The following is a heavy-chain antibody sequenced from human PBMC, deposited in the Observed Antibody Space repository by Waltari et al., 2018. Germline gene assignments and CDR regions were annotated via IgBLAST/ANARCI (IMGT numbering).Heavy chain of an antibody. CDR2: IYPGASEP. V-gene: IGHV5-51*01. CDR1: GYSFTSYW. D-gene: IGHD5-12*01. CDR3: ARRSNSGLQFDY. Sequence: EVQLVQSGAEVKKPGESLKISCKGSGYSFTSYWIGWVRQMPGKGLEGTGIIYPGASEPRYSPSFQGQVTISADKSTSTAYLQWSSLKASDTAMYYWARRSNSGLQFDYWGQGTLVTVSS. J-gene: IGHJ4*02.